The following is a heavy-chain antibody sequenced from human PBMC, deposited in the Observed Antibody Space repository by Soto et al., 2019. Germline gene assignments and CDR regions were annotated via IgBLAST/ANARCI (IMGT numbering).Heavy chain of an antibody. J-gene: IGHJ4*02. D-gene: IGHD2-21*01. Sequence: GESLKISCKGSGYSFTSYWISWVRQMPGKGLEWMGRIDPSDSYTNYSPSFQGHVTISADKSISTAYLQWSSLKASDTAMYYCARSDVTSALWSPVDYWGQGTLVTVSS. CDR3: ARSDVTSALWSPVDY. CDR2: IDPSDSYT. V-gene: IGHV5-10-1*01. CDR1: GYSFTSYW.